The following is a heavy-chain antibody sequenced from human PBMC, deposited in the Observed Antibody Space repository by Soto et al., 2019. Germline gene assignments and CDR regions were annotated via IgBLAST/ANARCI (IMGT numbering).Heavy chain of an antibody. CDR3: VNGFAKAMATYGWWFDP. V-gene: IGHV3-64D*08. Sequence: AGGSLRLSCAASGFTFSDIWMSWVRQAPGKGLEYVSAISSNGGSTYYADSVKGRFTIPRDNSKNTLYLQMSSLRAEDTAVYYCVNGFAKAMATYGWWFDPWGQGTLVTVSS. CDR2: ISSNGGST. J-gene: IGHJ5*02. D-gene: IGHD5-18*01. CDR1: GFTFSDIW.